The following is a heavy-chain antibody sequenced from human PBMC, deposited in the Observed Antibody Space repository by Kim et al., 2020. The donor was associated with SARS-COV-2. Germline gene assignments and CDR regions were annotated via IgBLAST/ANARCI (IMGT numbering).Heavy chain of an antibody. Sequence: GGSLRLSCAASGFTINNNHLHWVRKAPGKGLEWVSVVYSDGRTHYADSVRGRFTISRDISRNTVYLQMNSLRVEDTAIYYCAKVAGDYYYGMDVWGQGTTVTVSS. J-gene: IGHJ6*02. CDR1: GFTINNNH. CDR3: AKVAGDYYYGMDV. CDR2: VYSDGRT. D-gene: IGHD2-15*01. V-gene: IGHV3-53*01.